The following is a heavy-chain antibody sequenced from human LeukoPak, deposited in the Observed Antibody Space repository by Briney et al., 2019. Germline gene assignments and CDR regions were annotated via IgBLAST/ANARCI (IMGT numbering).Heavy chain of an antibody. CDR2: FRLDGRNT. Sequence: GGSRRLSFAVFGFAFSNYGMHWCRQGPGKGWGGGTFFRLDGRNTYYAASVKGRFTTSRDNSTNTLYLQLNSLRTEDTAVYYGAKGFSGKFDYWGQGTLVTVSS. CDR3: AKGFSGKFDY. D-gene: IGHD1-26*01. J-gene: IGHJ4*02. V-gene: IGHV3-30*02. CDR1: GFAFSNYG.